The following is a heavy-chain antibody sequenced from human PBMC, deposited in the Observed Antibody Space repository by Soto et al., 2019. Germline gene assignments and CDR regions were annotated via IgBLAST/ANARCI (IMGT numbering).Heavy chain of an antibody. Sequence: GGSLRLSCAASGFTVSNTYMTWVRQPPGKGLECVSVIYTAEGTNYAYSVKGRFIISRDNSKNPLYLQMNSLNAEDTAVYYCARALPVAKGGFDPWGQGTRVTVSS. V-gene: IGHV3-53*01. J-gene: IGHJ5*02. D-gene: IGHD2-2*01. CDR1: GFTVSNTY. CDR3: ARALPVAKGGFDP. CDR2: IYTAEGT.